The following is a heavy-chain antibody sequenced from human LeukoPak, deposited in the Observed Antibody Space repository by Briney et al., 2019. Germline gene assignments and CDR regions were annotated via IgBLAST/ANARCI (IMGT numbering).Heavy chain of an antibody. CDR3: ARGTWGSDFDY. V-gene: IGHV4-4*07. J-gene: IGHJ4*02. CDR1: GGSLNNYY. D-gene: IGHD7-27*01. Sequence: SETLSLTCAVSGGSLNNYYWSWIRQSAGKGLEWIGRIYATGNTNYNPSLKSRVTMSVDTSENQFSLNLISVTAADTAVYYCARGTWGSDFDYWGQGTLATVSS. CDR2: IYATGNT.